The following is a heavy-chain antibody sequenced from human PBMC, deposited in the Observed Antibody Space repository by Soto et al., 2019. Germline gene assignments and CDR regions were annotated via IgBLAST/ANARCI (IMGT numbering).Heavy chain of an antibody. CDR2: ISGSGGST. CDR3: AKDGGYDFWSGYVHYYYMDV. Sequence: GGSLRLSCAASGFTFSSYAMSWVRQAPGKGLEWVSAISGSGGSTYYADSVKGRFTISRDNSKNTLYLQMNSLRAEDTAVYYCAKDGGYDFWSGYVHYYYMDVWGKGTTVTVSS. D-gene: IGHD3-3*01. V-gene: IGHV3-23*01. J-gene: IGHJ6*03. CDR1: GFTFSSYA.